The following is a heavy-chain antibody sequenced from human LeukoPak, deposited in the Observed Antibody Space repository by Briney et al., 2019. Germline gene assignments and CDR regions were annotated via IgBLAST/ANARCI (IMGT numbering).Heavy chain of an antibody. J-gene: IGHJ5*02. CDR2: IYTSGST. CDR3: ARASTDILTGYPGIFWFDP. V-gene: IGHV4-4*07. Sequence: SETLSLTCTVSGVSISSYYWGWIRQPAGKGLEWIGRIYTSGSTNYNPSLKSRVTMSVDTSKNQFSLKLSSVTAADTAVYYCARASTDILTGYPGIFWFDPWGQGTLVTVSS. D-gene: IGHD3-9*01. CDR1: GVSISSYY.